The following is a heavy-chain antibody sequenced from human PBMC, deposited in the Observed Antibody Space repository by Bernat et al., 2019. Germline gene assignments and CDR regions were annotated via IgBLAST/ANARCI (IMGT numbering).Heavy chain of an antibody. D-gene: IGHD7-27*01. CDR3: VRQSPRTPPGAYYYGMDV. Sequence: KESGPTLVKPTQTLTLTCTFSGFSLSTSGVGVGWIRQPPEKGLEWIGSIYYTGDTYHNPSLKSRVTISVDTSKNHFSLKLTSVTAADTAVYFCVRQSPRTPPGAYYYGMDVWGQGTTVTVSS. CDR1: GFSLSTSGVG. J-gene: IGHJ6*02. CDR2: IYYTGDT. V-gene: IGHV4-39*01.